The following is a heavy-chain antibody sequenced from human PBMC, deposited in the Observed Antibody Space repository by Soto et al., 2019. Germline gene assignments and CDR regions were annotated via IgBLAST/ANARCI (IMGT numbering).Heavy chain of an antibody. CDR3: ARDRHYYDSSGYYHFDY. J-gene: IGHJ4*02. V-gene: IGHV1-69*13. Sequence: SVKVSCKASGGTFSSYAISWVRQAPGQGLEWMGGIIPIFGTANYAQKFQGRVTITADESTSTAYMELSSLRSEDTAAYYCARDRHYYDSSGYYHFDYWGQGTLVTVSS. D-gene: IGHD3-22*01. CDR1: GGTFSSYA. CDR2: IIPIFGTA.